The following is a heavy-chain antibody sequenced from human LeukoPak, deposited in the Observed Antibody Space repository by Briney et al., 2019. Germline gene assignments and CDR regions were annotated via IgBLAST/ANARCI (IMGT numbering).Heavy chain of an antibody. CDR2: IYYSGST. Sequence: SETLSLTCTVSGGSISSSSYYWGWIRQPPGKGLEWIGGIYYSGSTYYNPSLKSRVTISVDTSKNQFSLKLSSVTAADTAVFYCARTPYDFWSASYSYYFDYWGQGTLVTVSS. CDR1: GGSISSSSYY. CDR3: ARTPYDFWSASYSYYFDY. V-gene: IGHV4-39*07. D-gene: IGHD3-3*01. J-gene: IGHJ4*02.